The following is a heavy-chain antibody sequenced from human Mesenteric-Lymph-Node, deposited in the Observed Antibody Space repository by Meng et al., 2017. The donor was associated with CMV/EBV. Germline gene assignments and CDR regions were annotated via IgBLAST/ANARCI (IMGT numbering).Heavy chain of an antibody. J-gene: IGHJ5*02. CDR2: IYFSGRT. Sequence: SQTLSLTCAVYGGSFSGYYWSWIRQPPGKGLEWIGYIYFSGRTNYNSSLRRRVSMSLDTSKNQFSLKLSSVTAADTAIYYCARDPSPLGWFDPWGQGTLVTVSS. D-gene: IGHD3-10*01. V-gene: IGHV4-59*01. CDR3: ARDPSPLGWFDP. CDR1: GGSFSGYY.